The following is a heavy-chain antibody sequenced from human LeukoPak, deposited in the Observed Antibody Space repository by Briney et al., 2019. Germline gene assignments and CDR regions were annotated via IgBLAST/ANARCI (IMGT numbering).Heavy chain of an antibody. CDR2: IYYSGST. CDR3: AKSGGYGLIDY. D-gene: IGHD1-26*01. V-gene: IGHV4-39*01. CDR1: GGSISSSSYY. J-gene: IGHJ4*02. Sequence: SETLSLTCTVSGGSISSSSYYWGWIRQPPGKGLEWIGSIYYSGSTYYNPSLKGRVTISVDTSKNQFSLKLSSVTAADTAMYYCAKSGGYGLIDYWGQGTRVTVSS.